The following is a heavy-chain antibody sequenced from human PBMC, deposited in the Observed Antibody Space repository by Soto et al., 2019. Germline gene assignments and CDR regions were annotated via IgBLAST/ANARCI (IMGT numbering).Heavy chain of an antibody. D-gene: IGHD2-15*01. J-gene: IGHJ2*01. Sequence: QVQLQESGPGLVKPSETLSLTCTVSGGSISSYYWSWIRQPPGKGLEWIGYIYYSGSTNYSPSLKTRVTTTIDTTKSHFSLTLSSATAADTAVYYCARGIVVGAGNDVRYFDLWGRGTLVTVSS. CDR1: GGSISSYY. CDR2: IYYSGST. CDR3: ARGIVVGAGNDVRYFDL. V-gene: IGHV4-59*01.